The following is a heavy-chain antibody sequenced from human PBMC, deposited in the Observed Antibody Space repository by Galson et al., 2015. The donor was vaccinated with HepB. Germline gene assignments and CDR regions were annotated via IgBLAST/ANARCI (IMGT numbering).Heavy chain of an antibody. CDR2: SSPYNDKT. Sequence: SVKVSCKASGYIFTSYGITWVRQAPGQGLEWMGWSSPYNDKTNYARNFQGRVTMTTDTSASTAYMELRSLRSDDTAVFYCARHASYYDSSGYLDYWGQGTLVTASS. D-gene: IGHD3-22*01. J-gene: IGHJ4*02. V-gene: IGHV1-18*01. CDR1: GYIFTSYG. CDR3: ARHASYYDSSGYLDY.